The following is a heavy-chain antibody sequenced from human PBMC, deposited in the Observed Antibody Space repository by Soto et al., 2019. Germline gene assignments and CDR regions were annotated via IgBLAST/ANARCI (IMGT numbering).Heavy chain of an antibody. J-gene: IGHJ4*02. CDR2: ISHDGSDK. CDR1: GFPFTSYG. CDR3: VRCQYDLDY. V-gene: IGHV3-30*03. D-gene: IGHD3-3*01. Sequence: QVQLVESGGGVVQPGRSLRLSCAASGFPFTSYGMHWVREGPDKGLEWVAIISHDGSDKYYADSVKGRFTISRDKSKNTQYLHINSLRPEDTAVCYCVRCQYDLDYRGQGTLVTVSS.